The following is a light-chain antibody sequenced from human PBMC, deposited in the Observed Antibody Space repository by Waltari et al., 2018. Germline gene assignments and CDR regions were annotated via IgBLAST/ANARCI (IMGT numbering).Light chain of an antibody. J-gene: IGKJ4*01. V-gene: IGKV1-39*01. Sequence: DIQMTQSQSSLSASVGDRVTITCRASQSISSYLNWYQQKPGKAPKLLIYAASSLHSGVPSRFSGSGSGTDFTLTISSLQPEDFATYYCQQSYSTPPTFGGGTKVEIK. CDR3: QQSYSTPPT. CDR2: AAS. CDR1: QSISSY.